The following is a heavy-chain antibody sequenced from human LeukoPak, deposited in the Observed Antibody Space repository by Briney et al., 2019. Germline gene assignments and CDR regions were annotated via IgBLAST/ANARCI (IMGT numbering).Heavy chain of an antibody. Sequence: SETLSLTCAVSGGSISSGGYSWSWIRQPPGKGLEWIGYIYHSGSTYYNPSLKSRVTISVDRSKNQFSLKLSSMTAADTAVYYCARDDSSSWSGGGWFDPWGQGTLVTVSS. CDR2: IYHSGST. CDR1: GGSISSGGYS. V-gene: IGHV4-30-2*01. CDR3: ARDDSSSWSGGGWFDP. J-gene: IGHJ5*02. D-gene: IGHD6-13*01.